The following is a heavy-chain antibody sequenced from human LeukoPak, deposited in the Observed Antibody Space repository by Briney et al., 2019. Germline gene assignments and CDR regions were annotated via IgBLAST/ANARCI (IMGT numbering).Heavy chain of an antibody. Sequence: SETLSLTCTVSGGSISSYYWSWIRQPPGKGLQWLGYIHYNGVTDYNPSLGSRVRMSVDTSNNQFSLRLTSVTAADTAVYYCARDRRHRGGCLDLWGRGTQVTVSS. D-gene: IGHD3-16*01. V-gene: IGHV4-59*01. CDR3: ARDRRHRGGCLDL. CDR2: IHYNGVT. J-gene: IGHJ2*01. CDR1: GGSISSYY.